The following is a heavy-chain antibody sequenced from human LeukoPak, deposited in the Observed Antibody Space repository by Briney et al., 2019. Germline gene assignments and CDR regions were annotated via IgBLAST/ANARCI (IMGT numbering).Heavy chain of an antibody. J-gene: IGHJ4*02. CDR3: ARDGYSSSWRFFDY. CDR1: GGSISSYY. V-gene: IGHV4-4*07. Sequence: SETLSLTCTVSGGSISSYYWSWIRQPAGKGLEWIGRIYTSGSTNYNPSLKSRVTMSVDTSKNHFSLKLSSVTAADTAVYYCARDGYSSSWRFFDYWGQGTLVTVSS. D-gene: IGHD6-13*01. CDR2: IYTSGST.